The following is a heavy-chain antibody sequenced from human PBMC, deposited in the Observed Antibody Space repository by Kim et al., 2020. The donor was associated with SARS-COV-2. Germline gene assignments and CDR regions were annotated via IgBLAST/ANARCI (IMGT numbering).Heavy chain of an antibody. D-gene: IGHD6-25*01. J-gene: IGHJ4*02. CDR3: AREAAPLFDY. CDR1: GFTFSSYG. Sequence: GGSLRLSCAASGFTFSSYGMHWVRQAPGKGLEWVAVISYDGSNKYYADSVKGRFTISRDNSKNTLYLQMNSLRAEDTAVYYCAREAAPLFDYWGQGTLVTVSS. V-gene: IGHV3-33*05. CDR2: ISYDGSNK.